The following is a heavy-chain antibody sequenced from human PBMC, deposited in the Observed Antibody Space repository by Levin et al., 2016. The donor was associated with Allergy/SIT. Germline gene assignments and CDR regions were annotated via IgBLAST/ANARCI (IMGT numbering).Heavy chain of an antibody. J-gene: IGHJ4*02. CDR1: GGAMSSTSYY. CDR2: IYYSGST. D-gene: IGHD3-22*01. CDR3: ASSDTYDTGLDY. Sequence: GSLRLSCTVSGGAMSSTSYYWGWIRQPPGKGLEWIGSIYYSGSTYYNPSLKSRVTISVDTSKNQFSLKMSSVTATDTAVYYCASSDTYDTGLDYWGQGTLITVSS. V-gene: IGHV4-39*01.